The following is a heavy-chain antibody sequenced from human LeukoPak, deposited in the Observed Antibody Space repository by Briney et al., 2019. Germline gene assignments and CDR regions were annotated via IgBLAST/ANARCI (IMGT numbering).Heavy chain of an antibody. CDR1: GGSISSYY. J-gene: IGHJ6*03. D-gene: IGHD1-1*01. Sequence: SETLSLTCTVSGGSISSYYWSWIRQPPGKGLEWIGYIYTSGSTNYNPSLKIRLTISVDTSKNQFSLKLSSVTAADTAVYYCARLEAYYYYMDVWGKGTTVTVSS. CDR3: ARLEAYYYYMDV. V-gene: IGHV4-4*09. CDR2: IYTSGST.